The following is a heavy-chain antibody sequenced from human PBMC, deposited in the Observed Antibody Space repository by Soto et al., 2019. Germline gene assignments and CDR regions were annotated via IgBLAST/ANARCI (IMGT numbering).Heavy chain of an antibody. CDR2: INSDGSST. D-gene: IGHD3-3*01. J-gene: IGHJ5*02. CDR1: GFTFSSYW. Sequence: PGGSLRLSCAASGFTFSSYWMHWVRQAPGKGLVWVSRINSDGSSTSYADSVKGRFTISRDNAKNTLYLQMNSLRAEDTAVYYCARDPVQPTYDFWSGYYRAAENWFDPWGQGTLVTVSS. V-gene: IGHV3-74*01. CDR3: ARDPVQPTYDFWSGYYRAAENWFDP.